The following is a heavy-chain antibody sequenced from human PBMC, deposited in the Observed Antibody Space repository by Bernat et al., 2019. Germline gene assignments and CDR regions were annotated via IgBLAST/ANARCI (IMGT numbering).Heavy chain of an antibody. CDR1: GFSFSVHA. CDR3: AKGSAYCGADCHTADY. V-gene: IGHV3-23*01. J-gene: IGHJ4*02. D-gene: IGHD2-21*02. Sequence: EVQLLESGGGLVQPGGSLRLSCAASGFSFSVHAMSWVHQAPGKGLEWVSAISGSGGSTYYADSVRGRFTISRDNSKNTLYLQMNSLRAEDTAVFYCAKGSAYCGADCHTADYWGQGTLVTVSS. CDR2: ISGSGGST.